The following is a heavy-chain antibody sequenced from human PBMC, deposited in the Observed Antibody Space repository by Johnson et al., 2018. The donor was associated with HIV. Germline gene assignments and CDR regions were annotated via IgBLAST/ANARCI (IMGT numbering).Heavy chain of an antibody. CDR1: GFTFRSYW. Sequence: QVQLVESGGGLVQPGGSLRLSCVVSGFTFRSYWMTWVRQAPGKGLEWVAVMSYDGSDKYYADSVKGRFTISRDNSKNTLYLQMNSLRAEDTAVYFCAREGGGSLDDAFDIWGQGTMVTVSS. CDR2: MSYDGSDK. D-gene: IGHD1-26*01. J-gene: IGHJ3*02. CDR3: AREGGGSLDDAFDI. V-gene: IGHV3-30*19.